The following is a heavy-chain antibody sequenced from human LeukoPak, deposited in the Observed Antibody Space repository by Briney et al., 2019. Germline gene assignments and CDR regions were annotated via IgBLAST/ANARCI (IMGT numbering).Heavy chain of an antibody. CDR1: GYTFTGYY. J-gene: IGHJ4*02. Sequence: ASVKVSCKASGYTFTGYYMHWVRQAPGQGLEWMGGIIPIFGTANYAQKFQGRVTMTRDTSISTAYMELSRLRSDDTAVYYCARVFQKQLSDYWGQGSLVTVSS. CDR2: IIPIFGTA. V-gene: IGHV1-2*02. CDR3: ARVFQKQLSDY. D-gene: IGHD6-13*01.